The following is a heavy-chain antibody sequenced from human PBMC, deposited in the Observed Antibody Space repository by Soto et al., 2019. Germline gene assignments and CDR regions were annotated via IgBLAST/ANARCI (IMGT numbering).Heavy chain of an antibody. V-gene: IGHV3-53*04. CDR1: GFTVSSNY. D-gene: IGHD6-13*01. Sequence: GGSLRLSCAASGFTVSSNYMSWVRQAPGKGLEWVSVIYSGGTTYYADSVKGRFTISRHDSRNTLHLQMNSLRAGDTAVYFCARILYSNTFYYYYMDVWGKGTTVTVSS. CDR3: ARILYSNTFYYYYMDV. CDR2: IYSGGTT. J-gene: IGHJ6*03.